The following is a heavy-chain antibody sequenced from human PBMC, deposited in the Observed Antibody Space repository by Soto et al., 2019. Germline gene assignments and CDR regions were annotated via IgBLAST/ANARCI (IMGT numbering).Heavy chain of an antibody. CDR2: IRSKVNSYAT. CDR1: GFIISGSA. CDR3: TRGPEANRLDS. V-gene: IGHV3-73*01. J-gene: IGHJ4*02. Sequence: GGSLRLSCAASGFIISGSAIHWVRPASGKGLEWVGRIRSKVNSYATAYAASVKGRFIISRDDSKNTAYLQMNSLKTEDTAVYFCTRGPEANRLDSWGQGTLVTVSS.